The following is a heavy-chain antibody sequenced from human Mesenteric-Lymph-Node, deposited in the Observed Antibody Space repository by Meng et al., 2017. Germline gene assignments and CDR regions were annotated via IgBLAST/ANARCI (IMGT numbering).Heavy chain of an antibody. D-gene: IGHD1-14*01. J-gene: IGHJ4*02. CDR3: ARGKGLTD. CDR1: GYNFNGYY. CDR2: ITPYSGAT. V-gene: IGHV1-2*06. Sequence: QVQLVQSGGEVKKPGASVKVSCKASGYNFNGYYTHWVRQAPGQGLEWMGRITPYSGATSYAQRFLGRVTMTRDTSTSTVYMELSSLRSEDTAVYYCARGKGLTDWGQGTLVTVSS.